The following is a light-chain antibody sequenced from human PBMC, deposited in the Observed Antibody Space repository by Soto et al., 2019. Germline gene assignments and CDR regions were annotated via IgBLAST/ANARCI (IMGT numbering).Light chain of an antibody. CDR3: QQRSNWPIT. Sequence: EIVMTQSPATLSVSPWERATLSCRASQSVSSSYLAWYQQKPGQAPRLLIYGASTRATGIPARFSGSGSGTDFTLTISSLEPEDFAVYYCQQRSNWPITFGQGTRLEIK. CDR1: QSVSSSY. V-gene: IGKV3D-20*02. J-gene: IGKJ5*01. CDR2: GAS.